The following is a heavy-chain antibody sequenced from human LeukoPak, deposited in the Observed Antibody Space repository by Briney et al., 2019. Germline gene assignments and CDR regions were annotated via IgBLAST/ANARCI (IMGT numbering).Heavy chain of an antibody. V-gene: IGHV4-61*02. J-gene: IGHJ5*02. CDR1: GGSISSGSYY. CDR2: IYTSGST. CDR3: ASRIAAAGTGFDP. Sequence: SQTLSLTCTVSGGSISSGSYYWSWIRQPAGKGLEWIGRIYTSGSTNYNPSLKSRITMSVDTSKNQFSLKLSSVTAADTAVYYCASRIAAAGTGFDPWGQGTLVTVSS. D-gene: IGHD6-13*01.